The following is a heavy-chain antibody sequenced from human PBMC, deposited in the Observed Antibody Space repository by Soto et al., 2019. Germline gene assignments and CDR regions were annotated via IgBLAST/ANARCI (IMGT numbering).Heavy chain of an antibody. CDR1: GGSISSYY. Sequence: SETLSLTCTASGGSISSYYWSWIRQPPGKGLEWIGYIYYSGSTNYNPSLKSRVTISVDTSKNQFSLKLSSVTAADTAVYYCARGYSLGPPYSCGMDVWGQGTTVTVSS. CDR3: ARGYSLGPPYSCGMDV. D-gene: IGHD5-18*01. J-gene: IGHJ6*02. CDR2: IYYSGST. V-gene: IGHV4-59*01.